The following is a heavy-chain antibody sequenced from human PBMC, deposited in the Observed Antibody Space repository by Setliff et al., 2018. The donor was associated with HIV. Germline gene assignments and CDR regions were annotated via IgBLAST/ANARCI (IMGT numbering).Heavy chain of an antibody. J-gene: IGHJ6*03. D-gene: IGHD3-3*01. V-gene: IGHV1-69*02. Sequence: ASVKVSCKASRSTFNSHTINWVRQAPGQGLGWVGRIIPILGVANYAQRFQGKVTITADKSTSTAYMELTSLRFDDTAMYYCVRGVQSPPHYSYYYMDVWGEGTMVTVSS. CDR1: RSTFNSHT. CDR3: VRGVQSPPHYSYYYMDV. CDR2: IIPILGVA.